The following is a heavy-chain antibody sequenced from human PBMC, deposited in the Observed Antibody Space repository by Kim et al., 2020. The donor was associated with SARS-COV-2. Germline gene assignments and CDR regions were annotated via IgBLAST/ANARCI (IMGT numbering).Heavy chain of an antibody. V-gene: IGHV3-15*01. Sequence: GTTEYAAPVKGRFTISRDDSKNPLYLQMNSLKTEDTAVYYCTTMTTVNNWGQGTLVTVSS. CDR3: TTMTTVNN. CDR2: GTT. D-gene: IGHD4-17*01. J-gene: IGHJ4*02.